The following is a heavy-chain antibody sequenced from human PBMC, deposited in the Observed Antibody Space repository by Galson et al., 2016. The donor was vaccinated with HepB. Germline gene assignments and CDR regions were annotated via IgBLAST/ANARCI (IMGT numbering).Heavy chain of an antibody. CDR3: TRNAGWAFDI. Sequence: SLRLSCAASGLTLTTYWMFWVRQAPGKGLEWVATMKPDGSERYFAESGRGRFTVARDYAKISLFLQMDSLRAEDTAVYYCTRNAGWAFDIWGQGTKVTVSS. CDR2: MKPDGSER. V-gene: IGHV3-7*03. CDR1: GLTLTTYW. J-gene: IGHJ3*02. D-gene: IGHD2-15*01.